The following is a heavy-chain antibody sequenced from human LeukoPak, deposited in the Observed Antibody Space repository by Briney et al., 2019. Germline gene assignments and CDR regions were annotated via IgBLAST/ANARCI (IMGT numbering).Heavy chain of an antibody. V-gene: IGHV3-30*02. Sequence: GGSLRLSCAASGFTFSSYGMHWVRQAPGKGLEWVAFIRYDGSNKYYADSVKGRFTISRDNSKNTLYLQMNSLRAEDTAVYYCAKAGLSFWVQLAFYFDYWGQGTLVTVSS. CDR3: AKAGLSFWVQLAFYFDY. CDR2: IRYDGSNK. D-gene: IGHD5-18*01. J-gene: IGHJ4*02. CDR1: GFTFSSYG.